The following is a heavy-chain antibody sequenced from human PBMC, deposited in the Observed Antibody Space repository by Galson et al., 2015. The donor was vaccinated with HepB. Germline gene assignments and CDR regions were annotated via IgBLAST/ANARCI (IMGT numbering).Heavy chain of an antibody. D-gene: IGHD1-14*01. V-gene: IGHV3-74*01. Sequence: SLRLSCAASGFTCSTYWMYWVRQTPGRGLVWLSCIHSDGSKIGYADSVKGRFTISRDNAKNTLYLQMNSLRVEDTAVYYCARGGFGSGTDFWGQGTLVTVSS. CDR2: IHSDGSKI. CDR1: GFTCSTYW. J-gene: IGHJ4*02. CDR3: ARGGFGSGTDF.